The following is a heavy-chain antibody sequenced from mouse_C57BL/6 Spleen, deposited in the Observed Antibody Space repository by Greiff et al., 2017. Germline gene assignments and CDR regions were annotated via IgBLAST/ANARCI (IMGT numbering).Heavy chain of an antibody. CDR2: ISSGGSYT. CDR1: GFTFSSYG. CDR3: ARLGDGRYFDY. Sequence: EVKVVESGGDLVKPGGSLKLSCAASGFTFSSYGMSWVRQTPDKRLEWVATISSGGSYTYYPDSVKGRFTISRDNAKNTLYLQMSSLKSEDTAMYYCARLGDGRYFDYWGQGTTLTVSS. J-gene: IGHJ2*01. V-gene: IGHV5-6*01. D-gene: IGHD2-3*01.